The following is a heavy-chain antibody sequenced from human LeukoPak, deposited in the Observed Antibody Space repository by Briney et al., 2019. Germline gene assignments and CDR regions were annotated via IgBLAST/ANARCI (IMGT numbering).Heavy chain of an antibody. CDR2: INQDGSEK. D-gene: IGHD2-15*01. J-gene: IGHJ5*02. CDR3: AREGCSGGSCYHNWFDP. Sequence: GGSLRLSCAASGFTFSSYWMSWVRQAPGKGLEWVANINQDGSEKYYVDSVKGRFTISRDNAKNSLYLQMNSLRAEDTAVYHCAREGCSGGSCYHNWFDPWAREPWSPSPQ. V-gene: IGHV3-7*01. CDR1: GFTFSSYW.